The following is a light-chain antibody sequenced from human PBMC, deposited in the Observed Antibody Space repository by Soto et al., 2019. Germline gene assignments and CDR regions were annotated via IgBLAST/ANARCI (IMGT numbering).Light chain of an antibody. CDR3: QQFSSYPLT. CDR2: GAS. V-gene: IGKV3-20*01. Sequence: EIVLTQSPGTLSLSPGERATLSCRASQSVSSSYLVWYQQKPGQAPRLLIYGASSRATGIPDRFSGSGSGTDFTLTISRLEPEDFAVYYCQQFSSYPLTFGGGTKVDIK. J-gene: IGKJ4*01. CDR1: QSVSSSY.